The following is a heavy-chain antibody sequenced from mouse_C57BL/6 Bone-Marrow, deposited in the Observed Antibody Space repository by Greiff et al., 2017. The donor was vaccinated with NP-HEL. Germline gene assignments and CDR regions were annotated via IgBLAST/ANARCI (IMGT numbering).Heavy chain of an antibody. CDR1: GFTFSSYG. J-gene: IGHJ4*01. D-gene: IGHD1-1*01. V-gene: IGHV5-6*01. CDR2: ISSGGSYT. Sequence: EVHLVESGGDLVKPGGSLKLSCAASGFTFSSYGMSWVRQTPDKRLEWVATISSGGSYTYYPDSVKGRFTISRDNAKNTLYLQMSSLKSEDTAMYYCASSYYYGSSPLDYWGQGTSVTVSS. CDR3: ASSYYYGSSPLDY.